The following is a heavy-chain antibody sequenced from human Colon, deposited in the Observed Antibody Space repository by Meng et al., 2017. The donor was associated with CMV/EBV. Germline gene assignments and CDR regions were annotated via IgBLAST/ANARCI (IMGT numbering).Heavy chain of an antibody. D-gene: IGHD1-26*01. CDR1: GYTFTGYF. CDR2: INPNSGGT. V-gene: IGHV1-2*02. Sequence: QVQLVESGAEVKKPGASVKVSCKASGYTFTGYFMYWVRQAPGQGLEWMGSINPNSGGTNYAQKFQGRVTMTRDTSINTAYMELSRLRSDDTAVYYCATVSGGDFDYWGQGTLVTVSS. J-gene: IGHJ4*02. CDR3: ATVSGGDFDY.